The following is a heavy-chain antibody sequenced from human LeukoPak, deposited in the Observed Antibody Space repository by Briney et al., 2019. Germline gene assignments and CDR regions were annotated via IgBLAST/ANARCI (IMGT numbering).Heavy chain of an antibody. CDR3: ARRYYDSSGYYSRWFDP. CDR1: GGSFSGYY. V-gene: IGHV4-34*01. D-gene: IGHD3-22*01. J-gene: IGHJ5*02. CDR2: INHSGST. Sequence: PSETLSLTCAVYGGSFSGYYWSWIRQPPGKGLEWIGEINHSGSTNYNPSLKSRVTISVDTSKNQFSLKLSSVTAADTAVYYCARRYYDSSGYYSRWFDPWGQGTLVTVSS.